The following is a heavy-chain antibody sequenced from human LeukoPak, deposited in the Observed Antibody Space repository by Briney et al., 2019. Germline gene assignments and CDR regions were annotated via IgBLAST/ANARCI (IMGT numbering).Heavy chain of an antibody. Sequence: GGSLRLSCATSGFSFNRRGMNWVRQPPGKGLEWVSYISPRSETIFYAESVQGRFAVSRDNAKNSLYLQMNSLRAEDTAVYYCARDPTDSSSWYRAFDIWGQGTMVTVSS. V-gene: IGHV3-48*04. CDR2: ISPRSETI. D-gene: IGHD6-13*01. CDR1: GFSFNRRG. CDR3: ARDPTDSSSWYRAFDI. J-gene: IGHJ3*02.